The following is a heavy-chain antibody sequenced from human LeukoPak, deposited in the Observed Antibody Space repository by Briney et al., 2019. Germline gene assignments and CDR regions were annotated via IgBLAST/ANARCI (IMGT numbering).Heavy chain of an antibody. CDR3: ARGLDKYDYWSGYFLAY. Sequence: ASVKVSCKASGYTFTGYYMYWVRQAPGQGLEWMGWINPNSGGTNYAQTFQGRVTMTRDTSISTAYTELSRLRSDDTAVYYCARGLDKYDYWSGYFLAYWGQGTLVTVSS. CDR1: GYTFTGYY. CDR2: INPNSGGT. V-gene: IGHV1-2*02. J-gene: IGHJ4*02. D-gene: IGHD3-3*01.